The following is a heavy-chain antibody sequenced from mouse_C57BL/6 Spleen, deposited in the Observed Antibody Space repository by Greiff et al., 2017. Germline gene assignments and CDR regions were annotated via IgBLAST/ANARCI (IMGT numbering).Heavy chain of an antibody. V-gene: IGHV1-54*01. Sequence: QVQLQQSGAELVRPGTSVKVSCKASGYAFTNYLIEWVKQRPGQGLEWIGLINPGSGGTNYTEKFKGKATLTADKSSSTAYMQLSSLTSEDSAGYFCARLGGYWGQGTTLTVSS. J-gene: IGHJ2*01. CDR2: INPGSGGT. CDR3: ARLGGY. CDR1: GYAFTNYL.